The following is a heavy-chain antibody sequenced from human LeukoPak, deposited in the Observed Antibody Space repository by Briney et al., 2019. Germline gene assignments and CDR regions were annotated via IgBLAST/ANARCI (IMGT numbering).Heavy chain of an antibody. CDR2: ISHTGSTM. J-gene: IGHJ6*02. V-gene: IGHV3-48*04. Sequence: GGSLRLSCEASGFRFSGYSMNWVRQAPGKGLEWVSYISHTGSTMSYADSVKGRFTISRDNARNSLHLQMNSLRAEDTAVYYCAIPPLSGTGSSRPLAEMDIWGQGTTVTVSS. CDR3: AIPPLSGTGSSRPLAEMDI. CDR1: GFRFSGYS. D-gene: IGHD3-10*01.